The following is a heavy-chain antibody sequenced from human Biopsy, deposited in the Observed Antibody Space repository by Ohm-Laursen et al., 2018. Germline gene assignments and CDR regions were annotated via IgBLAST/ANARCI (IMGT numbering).Heavy chain of an antibody. D-gene: IGHD3-9*01. J-gene: IGHJ1*01. CDR3: ATKLTGYFHH. CDR2: INTYNGNT. CDR1: GYTFTSYG. Sequence: ASVKVSCKASGYTFTSYGISWVRQAPGQGLKWMGWINTYNGNTNYAQNLQGRVTMTTDTSTSTAYMELRSLRSDDPAVYYCATKLTGYFHHWGQGTLVIVSS. V-gene: IGHV1-18*01.